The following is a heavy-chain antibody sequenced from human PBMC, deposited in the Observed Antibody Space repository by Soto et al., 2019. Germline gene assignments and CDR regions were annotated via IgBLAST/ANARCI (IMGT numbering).Heavy chain of an antibody. Sequence: QVQLQESGPGLVKPSETLSVTCTVSGGSISSYYWSWIRQPPGKGLEWIGYIYYSGSTNYNPSLKSRVTISVDTSKNQFSLKLSSVTAADTAVYYCARGKKQLGYYYYYMDVWGKGTTVTVSS. CDR1: GGSISSYY. D-gene: IGHD6-13*01. V-gene: IGHV4-59*01. CDR3: ARGKKQLGYYYYYMDV. CDR2: IYYSGST. J-gene: IGHJ6*03.